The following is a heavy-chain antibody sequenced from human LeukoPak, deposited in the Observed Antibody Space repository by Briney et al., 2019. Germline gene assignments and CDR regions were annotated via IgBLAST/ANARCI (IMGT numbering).Heavy chain of an antibody. CDR2: TYHAGHI. Sequence: PSETLSLTCGVFGGSISSENWWNCVRQPPGKGLEWIGETYHAGHINYNPSLKSRVTISMDKSKNQLYLKVTSVTAADTAVYYCARGGGYYFDYWGQGILVAVSS. D-gene: IGHD5-12*01. V-gene: IGHV4-4*02. J-gene: IGHJ4*02. CDR3: ARGGGYYFDY. CDR1: GGSISSENW.